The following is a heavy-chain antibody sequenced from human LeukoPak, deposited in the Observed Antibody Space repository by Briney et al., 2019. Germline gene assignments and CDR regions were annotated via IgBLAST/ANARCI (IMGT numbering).Heavy chain of an antibody. V-gene: IGHV1-69*13. J-gene: IGHJ4*02. CDR2: IIPIFGTA. CDR3: ARGNYGSGSYSHFSY. Sequence: SVKVSCKASGGTFSSYAISWVRQAPGQGLEWTGGIIPIFGTANYAQKFQGRVTITADESTSTAYMELSSLRSEDTAVYYCARGNYGSGSYSHFSYWGQGTLVTVSS. CDR1: GGTFSSYA. D-gene: IGHD3-10*01.